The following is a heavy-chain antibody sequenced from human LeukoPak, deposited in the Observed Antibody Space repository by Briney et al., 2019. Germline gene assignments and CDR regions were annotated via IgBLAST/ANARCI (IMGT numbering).Heavy chain of an antibody. Sequence: PSETLCLTCVVSGGSIRSGGYSWNWIRQPPGKDLEWIEYIYQSGSTSYNPSLKSRVTISVDRSKNQFSLMLTSVAAADTAVYYCARMSRDTFPVGIPFDPWGQGILVTVSS. V-gene: IGHV4-30-2*01. CDR2: IYQSGST. D-gene: IGHD5-24*01. CDR3: ARMSRDTFPVGIPFDP. J-gene: IGHJ5*02. CDR1: GGSIRSGGYS.